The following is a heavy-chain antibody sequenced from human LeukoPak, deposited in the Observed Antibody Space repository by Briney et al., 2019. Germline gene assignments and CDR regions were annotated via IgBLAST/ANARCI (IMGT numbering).Heavy chain of an antibody. CDR1: GFTFSSYE. CDR3: ARSPSNYYASKGFDP. D-gene: IGHD3-22*01. V-gene: IGHV3-48*03. CDR2: TSSSGSTI. J-gene: IGHJ5*02. Sequence: GGSLRLSCAASGFTFSSYEMSCVRQAPGKGLEWVSYTSSSGSTIYYADSVKGRFTISRDNAKNSLYLQMNRLRAEDTAVYYCARSPSNYYASKGFDPWGQGTLVTVSS.